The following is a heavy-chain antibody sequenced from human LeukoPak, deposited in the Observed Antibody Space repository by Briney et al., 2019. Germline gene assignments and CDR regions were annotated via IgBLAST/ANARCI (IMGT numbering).Heavy chain of an antibody. CDR1: GGSISSYY. D-gene: IGHD6-6*01. V-gene: IGHV4-59*01. Sequence: SETLSLTCTVSGGSISSYYWSWIRQPPGKGLEWIGYIYYSGSTNYNPSLKSRVTISVDTSKNQFSLKLSSVTAADTAVYYCARVAWCSSSSRRGYFDYWGQGTLVTVSS. CDR2: IYYSGST. J-gene: IGHJ4*02. CDR3: ARVAWCSSSSRRGYFDY.